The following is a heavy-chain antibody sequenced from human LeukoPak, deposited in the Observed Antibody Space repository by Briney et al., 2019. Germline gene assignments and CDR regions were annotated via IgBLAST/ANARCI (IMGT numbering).Heavy chain of an antibody. D-gene: IGHD3-22*01. J-gene: IGHJ4*02. CDR1: GGSISSYY. Sequence: SETLSLTCTVSGGSISSYYWSWIRQPPGKGLEWIGRYHTSGSTNYNPSLKSRVTMSADTSKNQFSLQLSSVTAADTAVYYCARDTYYYDSSGYSNFDYWGQGTLVTVSS. CDR3: ARDTYYYDSSGYSNFDY. CDR2: YHTSGST. V-gene: IGHV4-4*07.